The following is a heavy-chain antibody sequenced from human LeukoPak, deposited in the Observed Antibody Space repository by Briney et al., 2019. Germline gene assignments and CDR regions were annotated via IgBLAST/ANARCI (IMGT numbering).Heavy chain of an antibody. V-gene: IGHV1-69*02. Sequence: SVKVSCTASGGTFSSYTISWVRQAPGQGLEWMGRIIPMLGIVNYAQKLQGRVTITADQSTSTAYMELSSLRSEDTAIYYCARTYCSSTSCYTQWFDPWGQGTLVTVSS. CDR2: IIPMLGIV. J-gene: IGHJ5*02. D-gene: IGHD2-2*01. CDR3: ARTYCSSTSCYTQWFDP. CDR1: GGTFSSYT.